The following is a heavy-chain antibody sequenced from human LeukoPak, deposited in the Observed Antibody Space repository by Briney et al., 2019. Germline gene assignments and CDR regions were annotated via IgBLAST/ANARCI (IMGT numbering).Heavy chain of an antibody. CDR2: IYYSGST. CDR3: ARVNYDFWSGYYGRWNWFDP. D-gene: IGHD3-3*01. CDR1: GGSISSGGYY. Sequence: PSQTLSLTCTVSGGSISSGGYYWSWIRQHPGKGLEWIVYIYYSGSTYYNPSLKSRVTISVDTSKNQFSLKLSSVTAADTAVYYCARVNYDFWSGYYGRWNWFDPWGQGTLVTVSS. J-gene: IGHJ5*02. V-gene: IGHV4-31*03.